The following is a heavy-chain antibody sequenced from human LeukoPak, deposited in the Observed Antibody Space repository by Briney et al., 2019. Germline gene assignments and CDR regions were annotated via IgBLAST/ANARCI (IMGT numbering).Heavy chain of an antibody. CDR2: ISSSGSTI. Sequence: GGSLRLSCAASGFTFSSYEMNWVRQAPGKGLEWVSYISSSGSTIYYADSVKGRFTISRDNAKNSLYLQMNSLRAEDTAVYYCARTLSAASPFDYWGQGTLVTVSS. V-gene: IGHV3-48*03. J-gene: IGHJ4*02. CDR3: ARTLSAASPFDY. D-gene: IGHD2-2*01. CDR1: GFTFSSYE.